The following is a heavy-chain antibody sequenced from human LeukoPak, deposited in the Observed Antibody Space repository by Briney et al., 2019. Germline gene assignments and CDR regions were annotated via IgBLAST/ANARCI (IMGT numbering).Heavy chain of an antibody. V-gene: IGHV1-24*01. J-gene: IGHJ3*02. CDR3: ARRHPTGTDAFDI. Sequence: ASVKVSCKVSGYTLSELSMHWVRQAPGKGLEWMGGFDPENVETIYTQKFQGRVTMTRDTSISTVYLELSWLRSDDTALYYCARRHPTGTDAFDIWGQGTMVTVSS. CDR1: GYTLSELS. D-gene: IGHD1-1*01. CDR2: FDPENVET.